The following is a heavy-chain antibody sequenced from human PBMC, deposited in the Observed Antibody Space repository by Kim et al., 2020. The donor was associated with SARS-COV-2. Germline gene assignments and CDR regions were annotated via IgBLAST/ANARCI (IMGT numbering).Heavy chain of an antibody. J-gene: IGHJ4*02. V-gene: IGHV3-7*01. CDR3: ARDRLLDY. Sequence: GSDEYKEDSVKGRLTIARDNDKNELYLQMNSLRVEDTAVYYCARDRLLDYWGQGTLVTVSS. CDR2: GSDE.